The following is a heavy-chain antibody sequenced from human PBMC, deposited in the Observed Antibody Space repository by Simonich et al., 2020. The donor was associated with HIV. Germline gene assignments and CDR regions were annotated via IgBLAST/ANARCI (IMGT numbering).Heavy chain of an antibody. Sequence: EVQLVESGGGLVQPGRSLRLSCAASGFTFEDYAMHWVRQAPGKGLEGVSGISWNSGSIGYADSVKGRFTISRDNAKNSLYLQMNSLRAEDTALYYCAKDRSSAMVTYFDYWGQGTLVTVSS. CDR1: GFTFEDYA. CDR3: AKDRSSAMVTYFDY. J-gene: IGHJ4*02. CDR2: ISWNSGSI. V-gene: IGHV3-9*01. D-gene: IGHD5-18*01.